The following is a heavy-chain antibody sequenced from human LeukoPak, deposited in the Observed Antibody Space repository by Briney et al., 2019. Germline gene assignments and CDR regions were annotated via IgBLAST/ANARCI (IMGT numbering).Heavy chain of an antibody. CDR2: IYGGGST. D-gene: IGHD6-19*01. Sequence: PGGSLRLSCAATGLSVSSNFMSWVRQAPGKGLEWVSVIYGGGSTYYADSVKDRFTISRDTPKNTLYLQMNSLRVEDTAVYYCASWPVGWYGEDSWGQGTLVTVSS. CDR3: ASWPVGWYGEDS. V-gene: IGHV3-53*01. CDR1: GLSVSSNF. J-gene: IGHJ4*02.